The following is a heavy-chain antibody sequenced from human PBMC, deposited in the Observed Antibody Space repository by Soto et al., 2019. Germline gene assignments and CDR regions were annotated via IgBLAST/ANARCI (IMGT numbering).Heavy chain of an antibody. V-gene: IGHV3-23*01. CDR1: GFTFSSYA. D-gene: IGHD3-3*01. J-gene: IGHJ4*02. Sequence: SLRLSCAASGFTFSSYAMSWVRQAPGKGLEWVSAISGSGGSTYYADSVKGRFTISRDNSKNTLYLQMNSLRAEDTAVYYCALPPPDDFWSGYYTEYWGQGTLVTVSS. CDR3: ALPPPDDFWSGYYTEY. CDR2: ISGSGGST.